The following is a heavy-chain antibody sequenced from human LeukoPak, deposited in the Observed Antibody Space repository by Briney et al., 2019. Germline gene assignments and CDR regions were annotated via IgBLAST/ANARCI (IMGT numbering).Heavy chain of an antibody. V-gene: IGHV3-21*01. CDR3: ARGRSSMIVVDAFDI. CDR1: GFSFSDYT. CDR2: ITSSGRFI. D-gene: IGHD3-22*01. J-gene: IGHJ3*02. Sequence: GGSLRLSCAASGFSFSDYTVDWVRQAPGKGLEWVSSITSSGRFIYYADSVKGRFTVSRDTAKNSVYLQMDSLRAEDTAVYYCARGRSSMIVVDAFDIWGQGTMVTVSS.